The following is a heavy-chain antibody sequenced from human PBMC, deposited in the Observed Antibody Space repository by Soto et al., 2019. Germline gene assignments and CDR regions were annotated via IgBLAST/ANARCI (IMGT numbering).Heavy chain of an antibody. V-gene: IGHV1-3*01. J-gene: IGHJ5*02. CDR1: EYTFTSYV. CDR2: INAGNGNT. D-gene: IGHD3-10*01. Sequence: ASVKVSCKASEYTFTSYVMHWVRQAPGQRLEWMGWINAGNGNTKYSQKFQDRVTFTRDTSASTAYMELSGLRSEDTAVYYCARDYGSGLAYNWFDPWGQGTLVTVSS. CDR3: ARDYGSGLAYNWFDP.